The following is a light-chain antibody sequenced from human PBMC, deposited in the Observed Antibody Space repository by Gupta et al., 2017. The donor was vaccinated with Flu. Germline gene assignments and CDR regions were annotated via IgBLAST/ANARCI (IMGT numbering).Light chain of an antibody. J-gene: IGKJ3*01. CDR3: QQSYSFPPFT. CDR2: AAS. Sequence: DIQMTQSPSSLSASVGDRVTITCRASQSIDNYLNWYQQKPGEAPQLLIYAASSLQSGVPSRFSGSGSGTDFTLTISILQPEDNAIYYCQQSYSFPPFTFGPGTKVHIK. CDR1: QSIDNY. V-gene: IGKV1-39*01.